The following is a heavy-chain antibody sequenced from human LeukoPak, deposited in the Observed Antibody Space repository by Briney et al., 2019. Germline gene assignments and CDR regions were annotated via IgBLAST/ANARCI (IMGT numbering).Heavy chain of an antibody. CDR2: ISGSGGST. CDR3: ARDADYDSSGYPDAFDI. V-gene: IGHV3-23*01. D-gene: IGHD3-22*01. J-gene: IGHJ3*02. Sequence: GGSLRLSCAASGFTFSSYAMSWVRQAPGKGLEWVSAISGSGGSTYYADSVKGRFTISRDNSKNTLYLQMNSLRAEDTAVYYCARDADYDSSGYPDAFDIWGQGTMVTVSS. CDR1: GFTFSSYA.